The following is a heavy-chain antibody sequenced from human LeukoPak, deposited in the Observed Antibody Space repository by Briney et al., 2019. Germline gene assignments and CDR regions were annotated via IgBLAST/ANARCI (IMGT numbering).Heavy chain of an antibody. CDR1: GSTFSGHG. V-gene: IGHV3-33*01. CDR2: IWYDGTKK. D-gene: IGHD1-26*01. CDR3: ARDFVGATTADY. Sequence: GGSLRLSCAASGSTFSGHGMHWVRQAPGKGLEWVAVIWYDGTKKYYADSVKGRFTISRDNAKNSLYLQMNSLRAEDTAVYYCARDFVGATTADYWGQGTLVTVSS. J-gene: IGHJ4*02.